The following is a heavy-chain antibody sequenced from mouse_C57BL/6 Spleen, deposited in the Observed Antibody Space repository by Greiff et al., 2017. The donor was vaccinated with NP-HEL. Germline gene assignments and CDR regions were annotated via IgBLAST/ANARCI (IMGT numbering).Heavy chain of an antibody. CDR3: ARGELVPGFAY. D-gene: IGHD4-1*01. Sequence: QVHVKQSGAELVRPGTSVKLSCKASGYTFTSYWMHWVKQRPGQGLEWIGVIDPSDSYTNYNQKFKGKATLTVDTSSSTAYMQLSSLTSEDSAVYYCARGELVPGFAYWGQGTLVTVSA. CDR1: GYTFTSYW. V-gene: IGHV1-59*01. CDR2: IDPSDSYT. J-gene: IGHJ3*01.